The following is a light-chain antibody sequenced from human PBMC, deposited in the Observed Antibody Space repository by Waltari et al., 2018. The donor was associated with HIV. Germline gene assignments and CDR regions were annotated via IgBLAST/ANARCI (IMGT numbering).Light chain of an antibody. CDR2: EVS. CDR1: SSDVGGYNY. Sequence: QSALTQPASVSGSPGQSLTISCTGTSSDVGGYNYVSWYQQHPGKAPKVMIYEVSNRPSGVSNRFSGSKSGNTASLTISGLQAEDEADYYCSSYTISSTYVFGTGTKVTVL. CDR3: SSYTISSTYV. J-gene: IGLJ1*01. V-gene: IGLV2-14*01.